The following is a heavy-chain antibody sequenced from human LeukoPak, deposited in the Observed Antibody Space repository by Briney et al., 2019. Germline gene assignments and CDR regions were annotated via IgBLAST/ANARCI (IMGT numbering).Heavy chain of an antibody. D-gene: IGHD6-6*01. CDR3: ARTVTSSSSDY. CDR1: GYTFTSYA. J-gene: IGHJ4*02. Sequence: ASVTVSFTASGYTFTSYAMNWVRQAPGQGLEWMGWINANTGNPTYAQGFTGRFVFSLDTSVSTAYLQISSLKAEDTAVYYCARTVTSSSSDYWGQGTLVTVSS. CDR2: INANTGNP. V-gene: IGHV7-4-1*02.